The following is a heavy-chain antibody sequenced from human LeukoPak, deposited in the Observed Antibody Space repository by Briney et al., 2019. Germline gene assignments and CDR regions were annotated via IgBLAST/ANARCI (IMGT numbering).Heavy chain of an antibody. CDR3: AKVAIVLMVYATPGGFDY. CDR2: ISGSGGST. J-gene: IGHJ4*02. CDR1: GFTFSSYA. V-gene: IGHV3-23*01. D-gene: IGHD2-8*01. Sequence: GGSLRLSCAASGFTFSSYAMSWVRQAPGKGLEWVSAISGSGGSTYYADSVKGRFTISRDNSKNTLYLQMNSLRAEVTAVYYCAKVAIVLMVYATPGGFDYWGQGTLVTVSS.